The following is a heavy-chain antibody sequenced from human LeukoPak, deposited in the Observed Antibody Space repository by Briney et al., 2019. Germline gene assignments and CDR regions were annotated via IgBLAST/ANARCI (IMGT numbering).Heavy chain of an antibody. D-gene: IGHD3-9*01. J-gene: IGHJ4*02. CDR2: IYYSGGT. CDR1: GGSISSRSYY. V-gene: IGHV4-39*01. Sequence: SETLSLTCTVSGGSISSRSYYWGWIRQPPGKGLEWIGSIYYSGGTYYNPSLKSRVTISIDTSKNQFSLKLSSVTAADTAVYYCARHYDILTDSRYFDYWGQGTLVTVSS. CDR3: ARHYDILTDSRYFDY.